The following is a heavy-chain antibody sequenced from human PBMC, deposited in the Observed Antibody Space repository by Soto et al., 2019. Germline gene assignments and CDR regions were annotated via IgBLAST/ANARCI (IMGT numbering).Heavy chain of an antibody. CDR2: IKSKTDGGTT. V-gene: IGHV3-15*01. CDR3: TTGDYDFWSGYYGMDV. CDR1: GFTFSNAW. D-gene: IGHD3-3*01. Sequence: GGSLRLSCAASGFTFSNAWMSWVRQAPGKGLEWVGRIKSKTDGGTTDYAAPVKGRFTISRDDSKNTLYLQMNSLKTEDSAVYYWTTGDYDFWSGYYGMDVWGQGTTVTVSS. J-gene: IGHJ6*02.